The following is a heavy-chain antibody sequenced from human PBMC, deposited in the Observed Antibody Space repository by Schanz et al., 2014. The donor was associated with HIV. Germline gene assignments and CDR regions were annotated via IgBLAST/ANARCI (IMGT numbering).Heavy chain of an antibody. J-gene: IGHJ2*01. Sequence: QVQLVESGGGVVQPGRSLRLSCTASGFTFSTFGMHWVRQAPGKGLECVAVISYDGSKKYYADSVKGRFTISRDNSKNTLYLQMNSLRAEDTAVYYCALSRPSGYGGSWYFDLWGRGTLVAVSS. CDR2: ISYDGSKK. V-gene: IGHV3-30*03. D-gene: IGHD2-15*01. CDR1: GFTFSTFG. CDR3: ALSRPSGYGGSWYFDL.